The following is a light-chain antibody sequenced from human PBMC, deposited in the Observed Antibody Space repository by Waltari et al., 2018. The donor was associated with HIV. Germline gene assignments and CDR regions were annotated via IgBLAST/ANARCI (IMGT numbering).Light chain of an antibody. CDR3: QQYGNAPPYT. CDR1: ETVRSSH. V-gene: IGKV3-20*01. CDR2: GTS. J-gene: IGKJ2*01. Sequence: DIVLTQSPGTLSLSPGERATPSCSASETVRSSHLAWYQQKPGQAPRLLIFGTSSRATGVPDRFSGSGSGTDFTLTISRLEPEDFAVYYCQQYGNAPPYTFGQGTKLEI.